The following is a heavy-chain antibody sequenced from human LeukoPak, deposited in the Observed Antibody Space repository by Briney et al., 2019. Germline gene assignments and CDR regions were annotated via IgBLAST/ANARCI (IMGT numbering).Heavy chain of an antibody. D-gene: IGHD3-22*01. J-gene: IGHJ4*02. CDR3: ATDVSSSGFH. CDR1: GYTFTNYG. V-gene: IGHV1-18*01. Sequence: ASVKVSCKASGYTFTNYGISWVRQAPGQGLEWMAWISAYNGNTNYAQKFQGRVTMTTDTSTSTAYMELSSLRSEDTAVYYCATDVSSSGFHWGQGTLVTVSS. CDR2: ISAYNGNT.